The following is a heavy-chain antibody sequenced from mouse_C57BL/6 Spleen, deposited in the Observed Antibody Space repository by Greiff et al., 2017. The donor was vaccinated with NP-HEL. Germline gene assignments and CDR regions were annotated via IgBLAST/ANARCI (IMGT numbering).Heavy chain of an antibody. D-gene: IGHD3-3*01. CDR1: GFTFSSYA. Sequence: EVKLVESGEGLVKPGGSLKLSCAASGFTFSSYAMSWVRQTPEKRLEWVAYISSGGDYIYYADTVKGRFTISRDNARNTLYLQMSSLKSEDTAMYYCTRDRGWYYFDYWGQGTTLTVSS. CDR2: ISSGGDYI. CDR3: TRDRGWYYFDY. V-gene: IGHV5-9-1*02. J-gene: IGHJ2*01.